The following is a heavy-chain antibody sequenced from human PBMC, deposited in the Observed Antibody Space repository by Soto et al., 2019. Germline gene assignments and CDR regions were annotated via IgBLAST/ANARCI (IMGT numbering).Heavy chain of an antibody. CDR3: ARLTPPYYGAYAMDV. D-gene: IGHD4-17*01. V-gene: IGHV5-51*01. Sequence: PGESLKISCKGSGYSFTSYWIGWVRQMPGKGLEWMGIIYPGDSDTRYSPSFQGQVTISADKSISTAYLQWSSLKASDTAMYYCARLTPPYYGAYAMDVWGQGSTVTVSS. CDR1: GYSFTSYW. CDR2: IYPGDSDT. J-gene: IGHJ6*02.